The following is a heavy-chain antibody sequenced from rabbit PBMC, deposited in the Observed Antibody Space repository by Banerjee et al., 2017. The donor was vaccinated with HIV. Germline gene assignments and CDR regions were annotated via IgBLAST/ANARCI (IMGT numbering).Heavy chain of an antibody. CDR1: GSDISSNA. Sequence: QEQLEESGGDLVKPEGSLTLTCKASGSDISSNAMCWVRQAPGKGLEWIACIGTNSGITWYASWVNGRFTISRSTSLSTVDLKMTSLTAADTATYFCAREDYSYDYVDLWGPGTLVTVS. CDR3: AREDYSYDYVDL. V-gene: IGHV1S47*01. CDR2: IGTNSGIT. J-gene: IGHJ4*01. D-gene: IGHD6-1*01.